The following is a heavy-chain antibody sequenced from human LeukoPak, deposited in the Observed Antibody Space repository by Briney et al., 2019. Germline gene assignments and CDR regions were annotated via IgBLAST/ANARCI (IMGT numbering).Heavy chain of an antibody. J-gene: IGHJ3*02. V-gene: IGHV3-48*01. CDR1: GFIFRSYS. CDR3: ARLNSSWYAHDAFDI. Sequence: GGSLRLSCAASGFIFRSYSVSWVRQAPGKGREWVAFITSISDTISYADSVKGRFTISRDNAKNSLYLQMNSLRAEDTAVYYCARLNSSWYAHDAFDIWGQGTMVTVSS. D-gene: IGHD6-13*01. CDR2: ITSISDTI.